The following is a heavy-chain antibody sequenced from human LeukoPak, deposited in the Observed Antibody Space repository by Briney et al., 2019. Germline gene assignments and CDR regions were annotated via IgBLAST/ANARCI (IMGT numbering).Heavy chain of an antibody. CDR1: GGSISSGDYY. CDR3: ARVVKSEVSVYYYYGMDV. D-gene: IGHD3-16*02. J-gene: IGHJ6*02. CDR2: IYYSGST. Sequence: SETLSLTCTVSGGSISSGDYYWSWIRQPPGKGLEWIGHIYYSGSTYYNPSLKSRVTISVDTSKNQFSLKLSSVTAADTAVYYCARVVKSEVSVYYYYGMDVWGQGTTVTVSS. V-gene: IGHV4-30-4*01.